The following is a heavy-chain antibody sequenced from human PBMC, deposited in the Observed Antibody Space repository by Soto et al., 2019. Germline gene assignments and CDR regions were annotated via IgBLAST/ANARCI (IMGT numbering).Heavy chain of an antibody. V-gene: IGHV4-4*07. D-gene: IGHD6-13*01. CDR2: IYTSGGT. CDR1: GGSINSYY. Sequence: PSETLSLTCTVSGGSINSYYWTWIRQPAGKGLEWIGCIYTSGGTNFNPSLKSRVTMSVDTSKNQFSLKLRSVTAADTAVYYCARGFGSSWYYFDYWGQGTPVTVS. CDR3: ARGFGSSWYYFDY. J-gene: IGHJ4*02.